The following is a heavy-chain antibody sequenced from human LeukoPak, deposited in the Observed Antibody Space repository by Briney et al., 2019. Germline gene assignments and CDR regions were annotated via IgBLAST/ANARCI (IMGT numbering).Heavy chain of an antibody. CDR1: GGSFSGYY. CDR2: IYYSGST. CDR3: ARRNYGSGSDYHFDY. J-gene: IGHJ4*02. Sequence: SETLSLTCAVYGGSFSGYYWSWIRQPPGKGLEWIGSIYYSGSTYYNPSLKSRVTISVDTSKNQFSLKLSSVTAADTAVYYCARRNYGSGSDYHFDYWGQGTLVTVSS. V-gene: IGHV4-34*01. D-gene: IGHD3-10*01.